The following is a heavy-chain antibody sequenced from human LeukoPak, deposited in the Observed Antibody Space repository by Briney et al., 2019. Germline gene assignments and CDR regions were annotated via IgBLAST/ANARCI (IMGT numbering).Heavy chain of an antibody. V-gene: IGHV3-30*03. J-gene: IGHJ4*02. CDR2: VSYDESSI. Sequence: GGSLRLSCAASGFTFSTYGMHWVRQAPGKGLEWVAVVSYDESSIYYADSVKGRFTISRDNSKNTLYLQMNSLRAEDTAVYFCARAVGSGPGGHFDYCGQGTLVTVSS. CDR1: GFTFSTYG. CDR3: ARAVGSGPGGHFDY. D-gene: IGHD6-19*01.